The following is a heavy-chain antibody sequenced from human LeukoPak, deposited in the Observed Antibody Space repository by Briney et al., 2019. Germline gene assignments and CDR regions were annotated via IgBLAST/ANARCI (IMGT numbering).Heavy chain of an antibody. CDR3: AIMGDTFDI. D-gene: IGHD2-8*01. Sequence: ASVKVSCKASGYTFTGYYVHWVRQAPGQGREWMGWINPNSGDTHYAQNFQGRVTMTRDTSISTAYLELRGLTSDDTAVYYCAIMGDTFDIWGQGTKVTVSS. CDR1: GYTFTGYY. V-gene: IGHV1-2*02. J-gene: IGHJ3*02. CDR2: INPNSGDT.